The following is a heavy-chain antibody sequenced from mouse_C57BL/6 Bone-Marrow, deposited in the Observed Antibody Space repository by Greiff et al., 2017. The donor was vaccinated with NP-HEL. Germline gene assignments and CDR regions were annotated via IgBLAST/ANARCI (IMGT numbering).Heavy chain of an antibody. D-gene: IGHD2-2*01. CDR1: GFTFSSYG. CDR2: ISSGGSYT. CDR3: ARRVMVTTGFAY. J-gene: IGHJ3*01. V-gene: IGHV5-6*01. Sequence: EVQLVESGGDLVKPGGSLKLSCAASGFTFSSYGMSWVRQTPDKRLEWVATISSGGSYTYYPDSVKGRFTISRDNAKNTLYLQMSSLKSEDTAMYYCARRVMVTTGFAYWGQGTLVTVSA.